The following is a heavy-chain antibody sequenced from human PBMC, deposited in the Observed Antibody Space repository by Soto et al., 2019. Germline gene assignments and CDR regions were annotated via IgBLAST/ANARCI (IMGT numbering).Heavy chain of an antibody. J-gene: IGHJ6*02. CDR1: GFDFGSFG. V-gene: IGHV1-58*02. CDR3: SADHPHTAIGWPV. CDR2: IVVASGRT. Sequence: SSVKVSCKASGFDFGSFGIQFLRQTRGRGLEWIGWIVVASGRTNYARQFQGRVAFSRDMSSTTAYMDLYDLKSDDTAVYFCSADHPHTAIGWPVWGQGTTVTVSS.